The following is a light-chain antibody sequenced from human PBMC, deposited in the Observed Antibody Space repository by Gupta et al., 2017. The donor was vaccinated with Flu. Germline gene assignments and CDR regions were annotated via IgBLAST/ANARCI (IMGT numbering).Light chain of an antibody. CDR3: QQSDDIPYT. CDR2: AAS. CDR1: QSISSY. Sequence: PSCLSASVGDRVTITCRASQSISSYLNWYQQKPGKAPKVLIYAASNLQSGVPSRFSGGGSGTDFTLTISSLQPEDFATYYCQQSDDIPYTFGQGTKMEIK. J-gene: IGKJ2*01. V-gene: IGKV1-39*01.